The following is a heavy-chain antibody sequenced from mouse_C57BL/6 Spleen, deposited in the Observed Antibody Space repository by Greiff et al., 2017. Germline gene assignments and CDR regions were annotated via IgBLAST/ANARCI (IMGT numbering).Heavy chain of an antibody. CDR2: IYPGDGDT. J-gene: IGHJ4*01. CDR1: GYAFSSYW. Sequence: VQLQQSGAELVKPGASVKISCKASGYAFSSYWMNWVKQRPGKGLEWIGQIYPGDGDTNYNGKFKGKATLTADKSSSTAYMQRSSLASEDSAVYFCARTGDYVAMDYWGQGTSVTVSS. CDR3: ARTGDYVAMDY. V-gene: IGHV1-80*01. D-gene: IGHD3-1*01.